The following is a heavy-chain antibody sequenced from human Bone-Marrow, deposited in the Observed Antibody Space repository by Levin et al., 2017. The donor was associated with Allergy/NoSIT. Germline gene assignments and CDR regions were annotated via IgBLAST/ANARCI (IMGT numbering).Heavy chain of an antibody. D-gene: IGHD1-7*01. CDR2: TYYRSKWYN. CDR3: ARDAVGGTTRYYYGMDV. J-gene: IGHJ6*02. V-gene: IGHV6-1*01. Sequence: SQTLSLTCAISGDSVSSNSAAWHWIRQSPSRGLEWLGRTYYRSKWYNDYAVSVKSRITINPDTSKNQFSLQLNSVTPEDTAVYYCARDAVGGTTRYYYGMDVWGQGTTVTVSS. CDR1: GDSVSSNSAA.